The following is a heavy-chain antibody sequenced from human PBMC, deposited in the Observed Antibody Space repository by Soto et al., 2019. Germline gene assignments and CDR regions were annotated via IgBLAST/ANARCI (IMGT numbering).Heavy chain of an antibody. D-gene: IGHD6-19*01. J-gene: IGHJ6*02. CDR3: AKGYEVSPPVASGWYSNYFYGVDV. V-gene: IGHV3-30*18. Sequence: QVLLVESGGGVVRPGRSLRLSCGASGFSFSKHGMHWVRQAPGEGLEWLSLISYDGSEKWYAESVKGRFTISRDNSKNTLYLQMNSLRGDDTAVYYCAKGYEVSPPVASGWYSNYFYGVDVWGRGTTVTVSS. CDR1: GFSFSKHG. CDR2: ISYDGSEK.